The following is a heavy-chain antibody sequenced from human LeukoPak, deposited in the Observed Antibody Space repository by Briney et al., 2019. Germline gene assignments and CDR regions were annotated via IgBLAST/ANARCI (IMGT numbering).Heavy chain of an antibody. D-gene: IGHD3-16*02. CDR1: GGSISSGGYF. CDR3: ARGHNYDYVWGSYRYKVDWFDP. Sequence: SETLSLTCTVSGGSISSGGYFWSWIRQHPGKGLEWIGYIYYSGSTYYNPSLKSRVTISVDTYKNQFSLKLSSVTAADTAVYYCARGHNYDYVWGSYRYKVDWFDPWGQGTLVTVSS. CDR2: IYYSGST. J-gene: IGHJ5*02. V-gene: IGHV4-31*03.